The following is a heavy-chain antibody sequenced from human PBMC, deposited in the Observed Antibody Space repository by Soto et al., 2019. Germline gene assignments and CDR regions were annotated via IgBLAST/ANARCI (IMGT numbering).Heavy chain of an antibody. Sequence: SETLSLTCSVSGGPISSSSYFWGWIRQPPGKGLEWIGSIYYSGSTYYNPSLKSRVTIFVDTSKNQFSLKLSSVTAADTALYYCARQGYYGSGSYYKFRWFDPWGQGTLVTVSS. CDR2: IYYSGST. D-gene: IGHD3-10*01. CDR1: GGPISSSSYF. J-gene: IGHJ5*02. V-gene: IGHV4-39*01. CDR3: ARQGYYGSGSYYKFRWFDP.